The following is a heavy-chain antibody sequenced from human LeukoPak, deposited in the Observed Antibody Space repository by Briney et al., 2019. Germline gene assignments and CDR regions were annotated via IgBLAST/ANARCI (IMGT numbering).Heavy chain of an antibody. CDR2: IYHSGST. J-gene: IGHJ6*02. V-gene: IGHV4-4*02. D-gene: IGHD2-21*02. CDR1: GGSISSSNW. CDR3: ARDLGGVTDYYYYGMDV. Sequence: SETLSLTCAVSGGSISSSNWWSWVRQPPGKGLEWIGEIYHSGSTNYNPSLKSRVTISVDKSKNQFSLKLSSVTAADTAVYYCARDLGGVTDYYYYGMDVWGQGTTVTVSS.